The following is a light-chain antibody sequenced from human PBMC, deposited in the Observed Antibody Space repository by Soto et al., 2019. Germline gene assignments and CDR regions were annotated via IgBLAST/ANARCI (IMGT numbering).Light chain of an antibody. Sequence: DIQMTQSPSTLSASVGDRVTITCRASQSISSRLAWYQQKAGKAPKLLIYRASTLESGVPSRFSGSGSGTEFTLTISSLQPDDFATYFCQEYDGHCTFGQGTKVEIK. CDR3: QEYDGHCT. CDR1: QSISSR. J-gene: IGKJ2*02. V-gene: IGKV1-5*03. CDR2: RAS.